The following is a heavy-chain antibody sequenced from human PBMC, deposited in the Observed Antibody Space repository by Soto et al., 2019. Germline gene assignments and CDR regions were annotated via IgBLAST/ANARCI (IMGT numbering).Heavy chain of an antibody. Sequence: TLSLTCTVSGGSISSGGYYWSWIRQHPGKGLEWIGYIYYSGSTYYNPSLKSRVTISVDTSKNQFSLKLSSVTAAATAVYYCAREFLSGYSGYDGHDDPLAIWGQGTMVTVSS. J-gene: IGHJ3*02. V-gene: IGHV4-31*03. CDR3: AREFLSGYSGYDGHDDPLAI. D-gene: IGHD5-12*01. CDR2: IYYSGST. CDR1: GGSISSGGYY.